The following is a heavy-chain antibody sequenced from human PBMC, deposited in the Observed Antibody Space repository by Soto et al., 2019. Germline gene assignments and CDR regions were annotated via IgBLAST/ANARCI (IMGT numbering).Heavy chain of an antibody. Sequence: GGSLRLSCAASGFTFRSYGMSWVRQTPGKGLEWLAIIQYDGSKEYYADSVKGRFSISRDNSKNTLDLQMNSLRAEDSAVYYCARDRTYYGSGAVGMDVWGQGTTVTVSS. D-gene: IGHD3-10*01. J-gene: IGHJ6*02. CDR1: GFTFRSYG. CDR2: IQYDGSKE. CDR3: ARDRTYYGSGAVGMDV. V-gene: IGHV3-33*07.